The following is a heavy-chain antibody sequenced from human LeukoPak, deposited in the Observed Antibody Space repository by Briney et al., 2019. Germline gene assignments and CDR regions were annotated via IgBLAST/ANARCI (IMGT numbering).Heavy chain of an antibody. CDR2: IRSKAD. CDR3: TTKWWSDY. J-gene: IGHJ4*02. D-gene: IGHD2-15*01. V-gene: IGHV3-73*01. Sequence: GGSLRLSCAASGFTFSGSAIHWVRQASGKGLEWVGRIRSKADYAAPVKGRFTISRDDSKNTLYLQMNRLKTEDTAVYYCTTKWWSDYWGQGTLVTVSS. CDR1: GFTFSGSA.